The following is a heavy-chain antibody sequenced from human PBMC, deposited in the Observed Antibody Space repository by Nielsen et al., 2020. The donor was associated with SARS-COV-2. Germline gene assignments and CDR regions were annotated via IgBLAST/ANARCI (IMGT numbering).Heavy chain of an antibody. Sequence: ASVKVSCKASGYTFTSYAMHWVRQAPGQRLEWMGWINAGNGNTKYSQEFQGRVTITRDTSASTAYMELSSLRSEDTAVYYCARGWALGYCSSTSCPQFDYWGQGTLVTVSS. V-gene: IGHV1-3*01. CDR3: ARGWALGYCSSTSCPQFDY. J-gene: IGHJ4*02. D-gene: IGHD2-2*01. CDR1: GYTFTSYA. CDR2: INAGNGNT.